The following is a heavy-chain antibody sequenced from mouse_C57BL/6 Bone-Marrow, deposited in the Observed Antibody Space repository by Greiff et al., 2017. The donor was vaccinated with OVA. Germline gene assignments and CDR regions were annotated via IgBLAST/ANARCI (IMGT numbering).Heavy chain of an antibody. Sequence: EVQLQQSGAELVRPGASVKLSCTASGFNIKDDYMHWVKQRPEQGLEWIGWIDPENGDTEYASKFQGKATITADTSSNTAYLQLSSLTSEDTAVDYCTTGRSCCAMDYWGQGTSVTVSA. CDR2: IDPENGDT. V-gene: IGHV14-4*01. CDR1: GFNIKDDY. J-gene: IGHJ4*01. CDR3: TTGRSCCAMDY.